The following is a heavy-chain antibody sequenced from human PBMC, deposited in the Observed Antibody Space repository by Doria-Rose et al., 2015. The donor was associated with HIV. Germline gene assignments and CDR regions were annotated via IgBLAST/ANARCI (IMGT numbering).Heavy chain of an antibody. J-gene: IGHJ4*02. CDR2: IYYGGTT. Sequence: GWIRQPPGKELEWIGSIYYGGTTYYNPSLKSRVTISVDSSKNQFSLKLTSVTAADTAVYYCARGFFSGSYPFLDCWGQGSLVTVSS. D-gene: IGHD1-26*01. CDR3: ARGFFSGSYPFLDC. V-gene: IGHV4-39*07.